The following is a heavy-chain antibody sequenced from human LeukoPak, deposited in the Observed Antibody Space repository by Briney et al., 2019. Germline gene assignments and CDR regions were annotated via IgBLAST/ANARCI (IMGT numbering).Heavy chain of an antibody. V-gene: IGHV3-30-3*01. CDR2: ISYDGSNK. CDR1: GFTFSSYA. D-gene: IGHD4-17*01. Sequence: GGSLRLSCAASGFTFSSYAMHWVRQAPGKGLEWVAVISYDGSNKYYADSVKGRFTISRDNSKNTLYLQMNSLRAEDTAVYYCARGEDAGLTTSRLVAYYYYGMDVWGQGTTVTVSS. J-gene: IGHJ6*02. CDR3: ARGEDAGLTTSRLVAYYYYGMDV.